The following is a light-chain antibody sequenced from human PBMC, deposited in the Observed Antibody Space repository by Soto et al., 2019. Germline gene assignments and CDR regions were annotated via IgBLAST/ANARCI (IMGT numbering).Light chain of an antibody. Sequence: QAVVTQEPSLTLSPGGTVTLTCASSPGAVTSGYYPNWFQQKPGQAPSTLIYSTSNKHSWTPALFSGSLLWGKAALPLSGVQPEDEGEYFCLICYGGAQVFGGGTKLTVL. CDR3: LICYGGAQV. CDR2: STS. V-gene: IGLV7-43*01. J-gene: IGLJ2*01. CDR1: PGAVTSGYY.